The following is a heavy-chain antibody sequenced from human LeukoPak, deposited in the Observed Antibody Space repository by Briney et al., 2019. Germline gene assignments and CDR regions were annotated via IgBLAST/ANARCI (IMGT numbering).Heavy chain of an antibody. CDR2: IYYTGST. V-gene: IGHV4-30-4*08. D-gene: IGHD3-10*01. CDR1: GGSISSGDYY. CDR3: ASSPIWFGELGGWFDP. J-gene: IGHJ5*02. Sequence: SETLSLTCDVFGGSISSGDYYWSWIRQPPGKGLEWIGYIYYTGSTSYNPSLKSRVTLAIDTSRNYFSLKLTSVTAADAAVYYCASSPIWFGELGGWFDPWGQGTLVTDSS.